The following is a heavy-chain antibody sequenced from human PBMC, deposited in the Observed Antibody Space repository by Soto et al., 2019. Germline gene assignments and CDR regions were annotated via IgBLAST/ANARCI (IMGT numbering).Heavy chain of an antibody. D-gene: IGHD3-3*01. CDR1: GFTFSSYA. CDR3: AKDRSPITIFGVVIDCFDY. Sequence: GGSLRLSCAASGFTFSSYAMSWVRQAPGKGLEWVSAISGSGGSTYYADSVKGRFTISRDNSKNTLYLQMNSLRAEDTAVYYCAKDRSPITIFGVVIDCFDYWGLGTLVTVSS. CDR2: ISGSGGST. V-gene: IGHV3-23*01. J-gene: IGHJ4*02.